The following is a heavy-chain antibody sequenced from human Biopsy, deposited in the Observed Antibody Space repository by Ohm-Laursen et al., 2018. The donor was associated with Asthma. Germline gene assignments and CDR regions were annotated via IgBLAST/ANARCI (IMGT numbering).Heavy chain of an antibody. CDR1: GGSISSYY. J-gene: IGHJ4*02. CDR2: MYSSGST. D-gene: IGHD2-15*01. CDR3: AGFCSGGNCPDH. V-gene: IGHV4-59*01. Sequence: SQTLSLTCVVSGGSISSYYWSWIRQPPGRGLEWIGYMYSSGSTNYNPSLKSRVTISVDTSKNQFSLKLSSVIAADTAVYYCAGFCSGGNCPDHWGQGTLVTVSS.